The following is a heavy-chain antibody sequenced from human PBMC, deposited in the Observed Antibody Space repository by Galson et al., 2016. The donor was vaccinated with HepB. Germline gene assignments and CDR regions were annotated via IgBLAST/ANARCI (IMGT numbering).Heavy chain of an antibody. Sequence: SLRLSCAVSGFTFSDSSMNWVRQAPGKGLEWVSIISANGEAAYYTDSVQGRFSISRDNSKKMLFLEVSSLRAEDTAVYYCARRAELALGRYWYIFGMDVWGHGTTVTVSS. D-gene: IGHD1-1*01. CDR2: ISANGEAA. CDR3: ARRAELALGRYWYIFGMDV. CDR1: GFTFSDSS. V-gene: IGHV3-23*01. J-gene: IGHJ6*02.